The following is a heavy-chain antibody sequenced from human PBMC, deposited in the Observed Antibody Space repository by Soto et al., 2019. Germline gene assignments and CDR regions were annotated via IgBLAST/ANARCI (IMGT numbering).Heavy chain of an antibody. D-gene: IGHD2-2*01. Sequence: SETLSLTCTVSGGSISSGDYYWSWIRQPPGKGLEWIGYIYYSGSTYYNPSLKSRVTISVDTSKNQFSLKLSSVTAADTAVYYCARGHINIVLVPAAKLYHYGMDVWGQGTTVT. V-gene: IGHV4-30-4*01. CDR3: ARGHINIVLVPAAKLYHYGMDV. CDR2: IYYSGST. J-gene: IGHJ6*02. CDR1: GGSISSGDYY.